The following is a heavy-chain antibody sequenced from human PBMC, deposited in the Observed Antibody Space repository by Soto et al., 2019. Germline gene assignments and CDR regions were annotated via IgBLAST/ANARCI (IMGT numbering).Heavy chain of an antibody. J-gene: IGHJ5*02. D-gene: IGHD2-15*01. V-gene: IGHV4-38-2*02. CDR1: GYSISSGYH. Sequence: PSETLSLTCTVSGYSISSGYHWAWIRQPPGKGLEWLGSVHYSGNTYYNPSLKSRLTISVDKSKNQFSLNLSSVTAADTAVYYCARQDRVVAEGRWFDPWGQGTLVTVS. CDR3: ARQDRVVAEGRWFDP. CDR2: VHYSGNT.